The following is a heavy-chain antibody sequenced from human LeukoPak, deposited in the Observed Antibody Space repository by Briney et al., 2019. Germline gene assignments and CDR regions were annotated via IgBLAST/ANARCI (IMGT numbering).Heavy chain of an antibody. J-gene: IGHJ6*03. CDR1: GYSISSGYY. D-gene: IGHD3-10*01. CDR2: IYRSGST. Sequence: SETLSLTCTVSGYSISSGYYWGWIREPPGKGLGWIGIIYRSGSTDYNPSVKGRVTISKGTSKNQFSLKLSSVTDADTAVYDCARGNGSGSYYYMDISGKGDPVTAS. V-gene: IGHV4-38-2*02. CDR3: ARGNGSGSYYYMDI.